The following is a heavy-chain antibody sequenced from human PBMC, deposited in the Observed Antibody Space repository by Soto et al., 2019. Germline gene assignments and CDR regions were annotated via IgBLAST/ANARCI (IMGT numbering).Heavy chain of an antibody. J-gene: IGHJ6*02. D-gene: IGHD5-18*01. CDR1: GFTFSSYG. CDR3: AKDYDGYSLGYYGMDV. Sequence: GGSLRLSCAASGFTFSSYGMHWVRQAPGKGLEWVAVISYDGSNKYYADSVKGRFTISRDNSKNTLYLQMNSLRAEDTAVYYCAKDYDGYSLGYYGMDVWGQGTTVTVSS. CDR2: ISYDGSNK. V-gene: IGHV3-30*18.